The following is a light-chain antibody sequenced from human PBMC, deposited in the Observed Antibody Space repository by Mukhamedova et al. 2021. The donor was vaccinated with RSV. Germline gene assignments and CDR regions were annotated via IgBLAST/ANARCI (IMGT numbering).Light chain of an antibody. Sequence: VHGRFSGSKSGTTASLAITGLQAEDEADYYCQSYDSSFYVFGTGTKVTVL. V-gene: IGLV1-40*01. J-gene: IGLJ1*01. CDR3: QSYDSSFYV.